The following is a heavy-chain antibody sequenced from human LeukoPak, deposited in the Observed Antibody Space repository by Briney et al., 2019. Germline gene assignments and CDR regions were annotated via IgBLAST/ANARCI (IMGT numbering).Heavy chain of an antibody. CDR1: GGSFSGYY. D-gene: IGHD5-18*01. J-gene: IGHJ6*03. Sequence: SETLSLTCAVYGGSFSGYYWSWIRQPPGKGLEWIGEINHSGSTNYNPSLKSRVTISVDTSKNQFSLKLSSVTAADTAVYYFARGRLRGYRYGSDYYYYMDVWDKGTTVTVSS. CDR3: ARGRLRGYRYGSDYYYYMDV. V-gene: IGHV4-34*01. CDR2: INHSGST.